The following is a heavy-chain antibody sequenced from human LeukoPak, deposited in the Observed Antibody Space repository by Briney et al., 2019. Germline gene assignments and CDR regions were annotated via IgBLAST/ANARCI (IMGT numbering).Heavy chain of an antibody. CDR3: ASGYGDYSPDY. CDR1: GYTFTGHY. V-gene: IGHV1-2*02. J-gene: IGHJ4*02. D-gene: IGHD4-17*01. Sequence: ASLKVSCKASGYTFTGHYMHWVRQAPGQGIEWMGWINPNSDGSSYAQKFRGRVTMTRDTSISTAYMELNRLRSDDTAVYYCASGYGDYSPDYWGQGTLVTVSS. CDR2: INPNSDGS.